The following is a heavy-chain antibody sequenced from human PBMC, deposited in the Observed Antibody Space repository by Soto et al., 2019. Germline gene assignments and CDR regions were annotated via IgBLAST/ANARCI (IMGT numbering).Heavy chain of an antibody. CDR2: ISSSSSYI. Sequence: EVQLVESGGGLVKPGGSLRLSCAASGFTFSSYSMNWVRQAPGKGLELVSSISSSSSYIYYADSVKGRFTISRDNAKNSLYLQMNSLRAVDTAVYYCARAPIIRIFDRYYYYYMDVWGKGTTVTVSS. V-gene: IGHV3-21*01. D-gene: IGHD3-10*01. J-gene: IGHJ6*03. CDR1: GFTFSSYS. CDR3: ARAPIIRIFDRYYYYYMDV.